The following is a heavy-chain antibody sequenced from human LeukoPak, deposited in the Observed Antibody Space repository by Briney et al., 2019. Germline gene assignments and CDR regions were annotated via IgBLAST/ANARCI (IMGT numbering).Heavy chain of an antibody. J-gene: IGHJ4*02. Sequence: GGSLRLSCAASGFTFSTYGMHWVRRAPGKGLEWVAVISYNGSNEYYADSVKGRFTISRDNSKNTLYLQMSSLRAEDTAVYYCAKEFNRGLPDYWGQGTLVTVPS. CDR2: ISYNGSNE. D-gene: IGHD2-21*01. CDR3: AKEFNRGLPDY. CDR1: GFTFSTYG. V-gene: IGHV3-30*18.